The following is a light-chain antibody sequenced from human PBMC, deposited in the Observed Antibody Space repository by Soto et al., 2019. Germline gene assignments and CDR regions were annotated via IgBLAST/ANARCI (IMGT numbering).Light chain of an antibody. V-gene: IGKV1-5*03. Sequence: DIQMTQSPSTLSASVGDRVTITCRASQSISSWLAWYQQKPGKAPKLLIYKASSLESGVPSRFSGSGSGTEFTLTISSLQTDDFATYYGQQYNSYSPVTFGGGTKVEIK. CDR2: KAS. CDR3: QQYNSYSPVT. CDR1: QSISSW. J-gene: IGKJ4*01.